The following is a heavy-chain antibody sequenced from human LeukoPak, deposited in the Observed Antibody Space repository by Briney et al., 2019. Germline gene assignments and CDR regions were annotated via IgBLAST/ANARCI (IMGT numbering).Heavy chain of an antibody. CDR1: GYTFTGYY. V-gene: IGHV1-2*02. J-gene: IGHJ4*02. D-gene: IGHD3-3*01. CDR2: INPNSGGT. Sequence: ASVKVSCKASGYTFTGYYMHWVRQAPGQGLEWMGWINPNSGGTNYAQKFQGRVTMTRDTSISTAYMELSRLRSDDTAVYYCARGGITIFGVGYGNDYWGQGTLVTVSP. CDR3: ARGGITIFGVGYGNDY.